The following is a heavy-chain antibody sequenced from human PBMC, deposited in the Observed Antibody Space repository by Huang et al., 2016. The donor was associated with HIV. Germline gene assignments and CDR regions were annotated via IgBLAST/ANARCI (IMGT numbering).Heavy chain of an antibody. J-gene: IGHJ4*02. Sequence: QVQLVQSGAEVKKPGSSVTVSCKASGGTFSSYAISWVRQAPGQGLAWMGGIIPIFGTANYAQKFQGRVTITADESTSTAYMELSSLRSEDTAVYYCARARGYYDSSVSYYFDYWGQGTLVTVSS. V-gene: IGHV1-69*13. CDR3: ARARGYYDSSVSYYFDY. D-gene: IGHD3-22*01. CDR2: IIPIFGTA. CDR1: GGTFSSYA.